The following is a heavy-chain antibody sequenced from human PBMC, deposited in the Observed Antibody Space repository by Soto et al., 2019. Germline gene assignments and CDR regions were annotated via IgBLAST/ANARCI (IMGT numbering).Heavy chain of an antibody. J-gene: IGHJ6*02. Sequence: EVQLLESGGGLVQPGGSLRLSCAASGFSFSNYAMSWVRQAPGKGLEWLSGIGGRGTSAYYADSVKGRFAISRENAQNSFFLQMNSLRVGDTAVYYCARTDRDFYGLDVWGQGTTVIVSS. CDR3: ARTDRDFYGLDV. CDR2: IGGRGTSA. D-gene: IGHD1-1*01. V-gene: IGHV3-23*01. CDR1: GFSFSNYA.